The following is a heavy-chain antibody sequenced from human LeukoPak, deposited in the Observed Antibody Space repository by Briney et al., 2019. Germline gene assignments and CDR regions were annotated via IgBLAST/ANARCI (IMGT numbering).Heavy chain of an antibody. CDR2: ISSSSSYI. CDR1: GFTFTNSS. D-gene: IGHD1-26*01. CDR3: ARDKWVAFDM. J-gene: IGHJ3*02. Sequence: VGSLRLSCAASGFTFTNSSMTWVRQAPGKGLEWVSSISSSSSYIYYADSVKGRFTISRDNAKNSLYLQMNSLRAEDTAVYYCARDKWVAFDMWGQGTMVTVSS. V-gene: IGHV3-21*03.